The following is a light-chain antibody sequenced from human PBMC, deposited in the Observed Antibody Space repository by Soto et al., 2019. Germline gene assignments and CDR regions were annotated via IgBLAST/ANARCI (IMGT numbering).Light chain of an antibody. Sequence: QSALTQPRSVSGSPGHSVTISCTGTSSDVGAYNYVSWYQQHPGQAPKLMIYDVNRRPSGVPDRFSGSKSGNTASLTISGLQAEDEADYYCGSCAGASSTGGVRVFGGGTKLTVL. CDR2: DVN. CDR1: SSDVGAYNY. V-gene: IGLV2-11*01. J-gene: IGLJ3*02. CDR3: GSCAGASSTGGVRV.